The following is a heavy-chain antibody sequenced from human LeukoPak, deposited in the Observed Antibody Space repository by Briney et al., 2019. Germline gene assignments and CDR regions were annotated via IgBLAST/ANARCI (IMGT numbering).Heavy chain of an antibody. D-gene: IGHD4-17*01. CDR3: ARSKRGGDYAIDY. V-gene: IGHV4-34*01. J-gene: IGHJ4*02. CDR2: IYHSGST. Sequence: SETLSLTCAVYGGSFSGYYWSWIRQPPGKGLEWIGSIYHSGSTYYNPSLKSRVTISVDTSKNQFSLKLSSVTAADTAVYYCARSKRGGDYAIDYWGQGTLVTVSS. CDR1: GGSFSGYY.